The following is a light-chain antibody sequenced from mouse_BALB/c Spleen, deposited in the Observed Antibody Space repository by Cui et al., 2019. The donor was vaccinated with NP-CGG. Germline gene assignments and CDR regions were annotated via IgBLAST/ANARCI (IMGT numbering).Light chain of an antibody. CDR3: ALWYSNQWV. V-gene: IGLV1*01. Sequence: QAVVTQESALTTSPGETVTLTCRSNTGAVTTSNYANWVQEKPDHLFTGLIGNTNNRAPGVPARFSGSLIGDKAALTITGAQTEDEAIYFCALWYSNQWVFGGGTKLTVL. J-gene: IGLJ1*01. CDR1: TGAVTTSNY. CDR2: NTN.